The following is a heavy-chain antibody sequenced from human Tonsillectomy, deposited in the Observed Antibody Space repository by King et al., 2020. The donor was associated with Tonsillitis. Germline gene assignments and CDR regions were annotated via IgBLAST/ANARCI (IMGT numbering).Heavy chain of an antibody. CDR1: GFTFSSSG. CDR3: AKEEVLGGTSAFDV. J-gene: IGHJ3*01. D-gene: IGHD1-7*01. V-gene: IGHV3-30*02. Sequence: VQLVESGGGVVQPGGSLRLSCAASGFTFSSSGMHWVRQAPGKGLEWVAFIRYDGIYKYYADSVKGRFTISRDNSKSTLYLQMNSLRDEDTAVYYCAKEEVLGGTSAFDVWGQGTMVTVSS. CDR2: IRYDGIYK.